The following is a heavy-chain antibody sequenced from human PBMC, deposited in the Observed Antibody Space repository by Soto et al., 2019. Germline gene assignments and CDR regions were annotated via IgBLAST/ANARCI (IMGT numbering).Heavy chain of an antibody. CDR1: GYTFTSYD. CDR2: INPNSGNT. J-gene: IGHJ4*02. CDR3: ADGKSLEN. D-gene: IGHD1-1*01. Sequence: QVQLVQSGAEVKKPGASVKVSCKASGYTFTSYDINWVRQATGQGLEWMGWINPNSGNTGYAQKFEGRVTMTRDTSITTAYMELSSVKSEDTAVYYCADGKSLENWGQGTLVTVSS. V-gene: IGHV1-8*01.